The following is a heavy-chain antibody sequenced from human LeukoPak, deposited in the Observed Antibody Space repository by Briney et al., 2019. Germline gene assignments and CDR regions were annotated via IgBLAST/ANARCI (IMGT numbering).Heavy chain of an antibody. D-gene: IGHD3-10*01. CDR2: ISAYNGNT. Sequence: GASVKVSCKASGYTFTSYGISWVRQAPGQGLEWMGWISAYNGNTNYAQKLQGRVTMTTDTSTSTAYMELRSLRSDDTAVYYCARVVGSGSYYYYYYMDVWDKGTTVTVSS. CDR3: ARVVGSGSYYYYYYMDV. V-gene: IGHV1-18*01. J-gene: IGHJ6*03. CDR1: GYTFTSYG.